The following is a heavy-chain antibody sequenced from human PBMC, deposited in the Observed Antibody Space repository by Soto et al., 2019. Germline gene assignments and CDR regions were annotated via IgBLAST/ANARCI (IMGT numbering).Heavy chain of an antibody. D-gene: IGHD6-19*01. J-gene: IGHJ3*02. CDR2: INAGNGNT. Sequence: ASVKVSCKASGYTFTSYAMHWVRQAPGQRLEWMGWINAGNGNTKYSQKFQGRVTITRDTSTDTAYMELSSLRSEDTAVYYCATRIAVAGVNAFDIWGQGTMVTVSS. CDR3: ATRIAVAGVNAFDI. CDR1: GYTFTSYA. V-gene: IGHV1-3*01.